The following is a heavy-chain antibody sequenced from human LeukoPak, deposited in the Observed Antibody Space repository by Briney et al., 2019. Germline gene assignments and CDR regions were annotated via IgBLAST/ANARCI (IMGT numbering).Heavy chain of an antibody. D-gene: IGHD4-11*01. Sequence: GGSLRLSCADSGFTFSNSWMGWVRQAPGKGLEWVANVQHIGGETYYVDSVKGRFTISRDNAKNSVYLQMNSLGADDTAVYYCATYSISNAREFRYWGQGTLVTVTS. CDR2: VQHIGGET. CDR1: GFTFSNSW. V-gene: IGHV3-7*01. CDR3: ATYSISNAREFRY. J-gene: IGHJ1*01.